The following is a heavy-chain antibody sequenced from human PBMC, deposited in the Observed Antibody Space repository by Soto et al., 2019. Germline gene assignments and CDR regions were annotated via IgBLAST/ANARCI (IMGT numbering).Heavy chain of an antibody. CDR1: GFTFSSYA. V-gene: IGHV3-23*01. CDR3: PKDNRLRYDHDSSGLY. CDR2: ISGSGGST. Sequence: PGGSLRLSCAASGFTFSSYAMSWVRQAPGKGLEWVSAISGSGGSTYSADSVKGRFTISRDNSKNPLYLQMTSLRAEDTAVYYFPKDNRLRYDHDSSGLYWGQGTVVTVSS. J-gene: IGHJ4*02. D-gene: IGHD3-22*01.